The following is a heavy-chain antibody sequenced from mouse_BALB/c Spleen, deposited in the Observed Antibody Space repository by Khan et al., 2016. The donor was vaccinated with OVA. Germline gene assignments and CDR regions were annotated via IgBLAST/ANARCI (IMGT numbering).Heavy chain of an antibody. CDR2: ISYSGST. CDR1: GYSITSDYA. V-gene: IGHV3-2*02. J-gene: IGHJ4*01. CDR3: ARDGSRYNYAMDY. D-gene: IGHD2-3*01. Sequence: EVQLQESGPGLVKPSQSLSLTCTVTGYSITSDYAWNWIRQFPGNKLEWMGYISYSGSTNYNPALKSRISITRDISKNQFFLQLNSATTEDTATYYCARDGSRYNYAMDYWGQGTSVTVSS.